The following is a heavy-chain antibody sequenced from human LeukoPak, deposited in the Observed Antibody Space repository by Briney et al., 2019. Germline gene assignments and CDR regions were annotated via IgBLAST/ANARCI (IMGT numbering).Heavy chain of an antibody. V-gene: IGHV4-39*07. CDR2: ISYSGST. CDR1: GGSISSSSYF. CDR3: ARGRAAAI. Sequence: SETLSLTCTVSGGSISSSSYFWGWIRQPPGKGLEWIGSISYSGSTYYNPSLKSRVTISVDTSKNQFSLKLSSVTAADTAVYYCARGRAAAIWGQGTLVTVSS. J-gene: IGHJ4*02. D-gene: IGHD6-13*01.